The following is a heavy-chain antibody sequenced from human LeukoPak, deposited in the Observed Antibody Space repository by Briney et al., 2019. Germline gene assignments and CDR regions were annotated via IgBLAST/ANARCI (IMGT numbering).Heavy chain of an antibody. J-gene: IGHJ4*02. Sequence: PSETLSLTCTFSAASISSYYCSWIRQPAGKGLEWIGRIYTSGSTNYYPSLKSRVTISVDKSKSQVSLKLSSVTAADTAVYYCARDLGSGSYQELDSWGQGTLVTVSS. V-gene: IGHV4-4*07. D-gene: IGHD3-10*01. CDR3: ARDLGSGSYQELDS. CDR2: IYTSGST. CDR1: AASISSYY.